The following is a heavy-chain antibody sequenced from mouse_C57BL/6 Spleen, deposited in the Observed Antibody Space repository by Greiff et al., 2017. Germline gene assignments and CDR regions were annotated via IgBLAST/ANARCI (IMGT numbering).Heavy chain of an antibody. D-gene: IGHD1-1*01. Sequence: QVQLQQSGAELVRPGASVTLSCKASGYTFTDYEMHWVKQTPVHGLEWIGAIDPETGGTAYNQKFKGKAILTADKSSSTAYMELRSLTSEDSAVYYCTRGDYGSSYDYAMDYWGQGTSVTVSS. V-gene: IGHV1-15*01. CDR1: GYTFTDYE. CDR2: IDPETGGT. CDR3: TRGDYGSSYDYAMDY. J-gene: IGHJ4*01.